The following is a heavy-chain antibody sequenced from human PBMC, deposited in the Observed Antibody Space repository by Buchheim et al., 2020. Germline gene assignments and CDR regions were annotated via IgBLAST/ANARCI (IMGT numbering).Heavy chain of an antibody. D-gene: IGHD3-3*01. V-gene: IGHV3-30*18. CDR3: AKTPRIKIFGVVDY. CDR1: GFVFRTYG. Sequence: QVQLVESGGGVVQPGGSLRLSCAASGFVFRTYGIHWVRQAPGKGLEWVAVISYNGTNKYYADSVKGRFTISRDNSKNTLYLQMNSLRAEDTAVYYCAKTPRIKIFGVVDYWGRGT. CDR2: ISYNGTNK. J-gene: IGHJ4*02.